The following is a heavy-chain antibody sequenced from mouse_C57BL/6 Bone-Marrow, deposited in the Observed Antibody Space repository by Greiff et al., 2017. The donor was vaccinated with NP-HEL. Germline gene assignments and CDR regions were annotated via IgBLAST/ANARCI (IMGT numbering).Heavy chain of an antibody. D-gene: IGHD1-1*01. CDR1: GYTFTSYW. CDR3: TVSEGGLGVTTVVAGD. Sequence: EVQLQQSGTVLARPGASVKMSCKTSGYTFTSYWMHWVKQRPGQGLEWIGAIYPGNSDTSYNQKFKGKAKLTAVTSASTAYMELSSLTNEDSAVYYCTVSEGGLGVTTVVAGDWGQGTTLTVSS. CDR2: IYPGNSDT. J-gene: IGHJ2*01. V-gene: IGHV1-5*01.